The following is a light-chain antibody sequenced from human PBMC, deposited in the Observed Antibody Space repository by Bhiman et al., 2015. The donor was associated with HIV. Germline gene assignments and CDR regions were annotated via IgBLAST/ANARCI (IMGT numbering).Light chain of an antibody. V-gene: IGLV2-23*02. CDR3: CSYAGSSSFSYV. CDR2: EVS. CDR1: SSDVGSYNF. Sequence: QSALTQPASVSGSPGQSITISCTGISSDVGSYNFVSWYQQHPGKAPKLMIYEVSKRPSGVSNRFSGSRSGNTASLTISGLQAEDEADYFCCSYAGSSSFSYVFGTGTKVTVL. J-gene: IGLJ1*01.